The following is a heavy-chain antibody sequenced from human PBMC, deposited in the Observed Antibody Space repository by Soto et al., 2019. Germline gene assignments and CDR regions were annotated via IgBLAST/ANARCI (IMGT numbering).Heavy chain of an antibody. CDR1: GYSGGGVGCR. J-gene: IGHJ4*02. D-gene: IGHD2-2*01. CDR3: ARAPVGLDTISFFDY. V-gene: IGHV4-30-4*01. CDR2: IYNGGST. Sequence: TMAVPTTVAGYSGGGVGCRCACILRTPGKGLEWIGYIYNGGSTYYRPSLESRMHMSLDATRNHYSLRLTSVTAADTAVYFCARAPVGLDTISFFDYWVKRKLVTVSS.